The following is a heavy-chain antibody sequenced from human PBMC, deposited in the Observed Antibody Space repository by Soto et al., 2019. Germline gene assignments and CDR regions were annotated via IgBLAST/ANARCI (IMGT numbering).Heavy chain of an antibody. D-gene: IGHD4-17*01. Sequence: ASVKVSCKASGYTFTSYGISWVRQAPGQGLEWMGWISAYNGNTNYAQKLQGRVTMTTDTSTSTAYMELRSLRSDDTAVYYCARDDPIHDYGDPFDYWGKGTLVTVSS. CDR1: GYTFTSYG. J-gene: IGHJ4*02. CDR2: ISAYNGNT. V-gene: IGHV1-18*01. CDR3: ARDDPIHDYGDPFDY.